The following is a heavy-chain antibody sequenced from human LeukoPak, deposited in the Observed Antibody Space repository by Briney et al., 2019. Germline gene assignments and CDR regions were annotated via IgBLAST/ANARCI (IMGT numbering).Heavy chain of an antibody. CDR1: GFTFSSYA. V-gene: IGHV3-30*04. CDR2: ISYDGSNK. D-gene: IGHD3-16*01. CDR3: AKGNIGDLSYYFDY. J-gene: IGHJ4*02. Sequence: GGSLRLSCAASGFTFSSYAMHWVRQAPGKGLEWVAVISYDGSNKYYADSVKGRFTISRDNSKNTLYLQMNSLRVEDTAVYYCAKGNIGDLSYYFDYWGQGTLVTVSS.